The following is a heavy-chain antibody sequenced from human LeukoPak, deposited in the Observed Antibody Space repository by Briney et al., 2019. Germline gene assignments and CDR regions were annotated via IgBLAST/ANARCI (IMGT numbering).Heavy chain of an antibody. CDR1: GFTFSSYA. Sequence: GGSLRLSCAASGFTFSSYAMSWVRQAPGKGLEWVSAISGSGGSTYYADSVKGRFTISRDNSKNTLYLQMSSLRAEDTAVYYCAKDKFRWIEMAQDWYFDLWGRGTLVTVSS. D-gene: IGHD5-24*01. CDR2: ISGSGGST. CDR3: AKDKFRWIEMAQDWYFDL. J-gene: IGHJ2*01. V-gene: IGHV3-23*01.